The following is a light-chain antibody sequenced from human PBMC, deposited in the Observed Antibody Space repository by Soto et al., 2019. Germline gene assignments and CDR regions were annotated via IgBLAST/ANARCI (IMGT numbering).Light chain of an antibody. Sequence: QLVLTQSPSASASLGASVKLTCTLSSGHSSNTIAWHQQQPEKGPRYLMKVNSDGSHSKGDEIPDRFSGSSSGAERYLTISSLQSADEADYYGQTWGTGISFGGGTKLTVL. CDR3: QTWGTGIS. CDR1: SGHSSNT. J-gene: IGLJ2*01. V-gene: IGLV4-69*01. CDR2: VNSDGSH.